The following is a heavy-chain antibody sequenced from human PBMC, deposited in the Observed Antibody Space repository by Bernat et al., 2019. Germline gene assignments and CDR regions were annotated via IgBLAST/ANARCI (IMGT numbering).Heavy chain of an antibody. V-gene: IGHV3-23*04. D-gene: IGHD1-7*01. CDR3: AKFDGITGTPVVDY. CDR1: GFTFSSYA. J-gene: IGHJ4*02. CDR2: ISGSGGSK. Sequence: EVQLVESGGGLVQPGGSLRLSCAASGFTFSSYAMSWVRQAPGKGLEWVSAISGSGGSKYYADSVKGRFTISRDNSKKKLYLQMNSLRAEDTAVYYCAKFDGITGTPVVDYWGQGTLVTVSS.